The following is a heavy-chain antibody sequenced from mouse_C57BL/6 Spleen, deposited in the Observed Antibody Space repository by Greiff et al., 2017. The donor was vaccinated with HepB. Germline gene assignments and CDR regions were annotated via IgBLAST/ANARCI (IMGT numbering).Heavy chain of an antibody. V-gene: IGHV2-9-1*01. Sequence: VQLQESGPGLVAPSQTLSITCTVSGFSFTSYAISWVRQPPGKGLEWLGVIWTGGGTNYNSALKSRLSISKDNSKSQVFLKMNSLQTDDTARYYCARNGMTAQATWFAYWGQGTLVTVSA. CDR3: ARNGMTAQATWFAY. CDR1: GFSFTSYA. J-gene: IGHJ3*01. CDR2: IWTGGGT. D-gene: IGHD3-2*02.